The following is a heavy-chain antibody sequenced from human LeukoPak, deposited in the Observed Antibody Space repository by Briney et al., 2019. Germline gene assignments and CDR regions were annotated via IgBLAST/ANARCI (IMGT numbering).Heavy chain of an antibody. CDR1: GFTFSGSP. J-gene: IGHJ5*02. D-gene: IGHD1-7*01. Sequence: PGGSLRLSCAASGFTFSGSPIHWVRQASGKGLERVGHTRSKADKYATTYAASLRGRFTISRDDSENTAYLQMNSLRAEDTAVYYCTKDWNYAVDPWGQGTQVTVSS. V-gene: IGHV3-73*01. CDR3: TKDWNYAVDP. CDR2: TRSKADKYAT.